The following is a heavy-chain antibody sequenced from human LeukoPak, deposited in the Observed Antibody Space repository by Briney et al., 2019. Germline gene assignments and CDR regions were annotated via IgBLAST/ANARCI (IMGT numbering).Heavy chain of an antibody. CDR3: ANVHYDY. Sequence: GGSLRLSCAASGFTFNNYWMSWVRQAPGKGLEWVSYISSGGSAIYYADSVKGRFTISRDNAKNSLYLQVNSLRAEDTAVYYCANVHYDYWGQGTLVTVSS. CDR2: ISSGGSAI. J-gene: IGHJ4*02. V-gene: IGHV3-11*01. D-gene: IGHD3-3*02. CDR1: GFTFNNYW.